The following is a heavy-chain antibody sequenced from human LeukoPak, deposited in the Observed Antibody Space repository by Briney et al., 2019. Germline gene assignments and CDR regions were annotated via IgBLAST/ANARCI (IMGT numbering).Heavy chain of an antibody. D-gene: IGHD3-3*01. CDR3: ARGVTYDFWSGYPYLNWFDP. Sequence: ASVKVSCKASGYTFTGYYMHWVRQAPGQGLEWMGWINPNSGGTNYAQKFQGRVTMTRDTSISTAYMELSRLRSDDTAVYYCARGVTYDFWSGYPYLNWFDPWGQGTLVTVSS. CDR1: GYTFTGYY. CDR2: INPNSGGT. V-gene: IGHV1-2*02. J-gene: IGHJ5*02.